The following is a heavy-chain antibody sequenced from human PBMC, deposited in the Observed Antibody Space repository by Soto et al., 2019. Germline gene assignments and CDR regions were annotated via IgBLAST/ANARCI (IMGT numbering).Heavy chain of an antibody. CDR2: INPSGGST. J-gene: IGHJ3*02. CDR3: ARSVGDYGIDGDAFDI. D-gene: IGHD4-17*01. Sequence: ASVEVSCKXSGYTFTSYYMHWVRQAPGQGLEWMGIINPSGGSTSYAQKFQGRVTMTRDTSTSTVYMELSSLRSEDTAVYYCARSVGDYGIDGDAFDIWGQGTMVTVSS. CDR1: GYTFTSYY. V-gene: IGHV1-46*01.